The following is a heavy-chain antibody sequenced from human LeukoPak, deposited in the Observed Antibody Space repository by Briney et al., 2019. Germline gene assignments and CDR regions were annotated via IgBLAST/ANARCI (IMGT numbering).Heavy chain of an antibody. CDR1: GGSISGGDYY. V-gene: IGHV4-30-4*01. J-gene: IGHJ4*02. CDR2: IYYSGST. D-gene: IGHD3-22*01. CDR3: ARDRDGDSSGCFGY. Sequence: PPQTLSLTCTVSGGSISGGDYYWSWIRQPPGKGLEWIGYIYYSGSTYYNPSLKSRVTISVDTSKNQFSLKLSSVTAADTAVYYCARDRDGDSSGCFGYWGQGTLVTVSS.